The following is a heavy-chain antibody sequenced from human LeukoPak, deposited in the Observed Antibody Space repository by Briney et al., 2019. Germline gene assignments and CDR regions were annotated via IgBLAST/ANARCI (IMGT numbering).Heavy chain of an antibody. D-gene: IGHD3-22*01. Sequence: GGSLRLSCAASGFTFTNFAMHWVRQAPGKGLEWVTVISDDGNNKYFADSVKGRFTISRDNSKNTLYLQMNSLRAEDTAVYYCAKDGPDRHLRDYWGQGTLVTVSS. CDR1: GFTFTNFA. J-gene: IGHJ4*02. CDR2: ISDDGNNK. CDR3: AKDGPDRHLRDY. V-gene: IGHV3-30*18.